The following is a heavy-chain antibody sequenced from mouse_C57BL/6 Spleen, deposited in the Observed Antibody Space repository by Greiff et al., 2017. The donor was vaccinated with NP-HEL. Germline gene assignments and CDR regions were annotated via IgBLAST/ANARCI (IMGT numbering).Heavy chain of an antibody. CDR1: GYTFTSYG. CDR2: IYPRSGNT. CDR3: AKGRVYGSSYWYFDV. D-gene: IGHD1-1*01. V-gene: IGHV1-81*01. Sequence: QVQLKQSGAELARPGASVKLSCKASGYTFTSYGISWVKQRTGQGLEWIGEIYPRSGNTYYNEKFKGKATLTADKSSSTAYMELRSLTSEDSAVYFGAKGRVYGSSYWYFDVWGTGTTVTVSS. J-gene: IGHJ1*03.